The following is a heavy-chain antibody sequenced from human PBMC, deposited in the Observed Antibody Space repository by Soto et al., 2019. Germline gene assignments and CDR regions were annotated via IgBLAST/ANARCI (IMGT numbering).Heavy chain of an antibody. CDR3: TRRYNWNDNYFHP. D-gene: IGHD1-20*01. J-gene: IGHJ5*02. CDR2: SYYSGTT. V-gene: IGHV4-39*01. Sequence: SETLSLPCTVSGASISVHSYYWTWIRQPPGKGLEWIGSSYYSGTTYFNPSLKSRATISVDTSKNQFSLRLTSVTAADTANYYCTRRYNWNDNYFHPWGPGALVTVSS. CDR1: GASISVHSYY.